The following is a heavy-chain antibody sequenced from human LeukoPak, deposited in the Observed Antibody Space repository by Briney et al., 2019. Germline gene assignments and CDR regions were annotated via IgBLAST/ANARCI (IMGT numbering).Heavy chain of an antibody. D-gene: IGHD6-19*01. V-gene: IGHV3-21*01. J-gene: IGHJ4*02. Sequence: PGGSLRLSCAASGFTFSSYSMNWVRQAPGKGLEWVSSISSSSSYIYYADPEKGRFIISRDNAKNSLYLQMNSLRAEDTAVYYCARDLEWRVPLFDYWGQGPLVTVSS. CDR3: ARDLEWRVPLFDY. CDR1: GFTFSSYS. CDR2: ISSSSSYI.